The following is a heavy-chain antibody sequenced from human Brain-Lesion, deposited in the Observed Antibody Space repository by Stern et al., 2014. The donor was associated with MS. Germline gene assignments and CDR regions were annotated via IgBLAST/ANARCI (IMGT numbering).Heavy chain of an antibody. CDR3: ARDRVTTVTTYYFDS. CDR2: IYTSGKT. J-gene: IGHJ4*02. V-gene: IGHV3-66*02. CDR1: GFTVSNYY. D-gene: IGHD4-17*01. Sequence: EVQLEESGGGLVQPGGSLRLSCAASGFTVSNYYMSWVLPAPGKGLEWVSIIYTSGKTYYADSVRGRFVISRDKSKSTLYLQMDSLRPEDTAVYYCARDRVTTVTTYYFDSWGQGTRVTVSS.